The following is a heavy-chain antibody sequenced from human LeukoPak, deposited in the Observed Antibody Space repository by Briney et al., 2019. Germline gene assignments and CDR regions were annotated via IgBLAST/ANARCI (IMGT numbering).Heavy chain of an antibody. CDR3: ARDSFGVACDY. Sequence: ASVKVSCKASGYTFTSYGITWVRQAPGQGLEWMGWISAYNGNTKYAQNLQGRVTMTTDTSTSTAYMELRSLRSDDTAVYYCARDSFGVACDYWGQGTLVTVSS. CDR2: ISAYNGNT. D-gene: IGHD3-3*01. J-gene: IGHJ4*02. CDR1: GYTFTSYG. V-gene: IGHV1-18*01.